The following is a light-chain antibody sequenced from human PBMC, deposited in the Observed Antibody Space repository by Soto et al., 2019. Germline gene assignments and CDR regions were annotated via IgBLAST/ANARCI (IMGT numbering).Light chain of an antibody. J-gene: IGKJ2*01. CDR3: QQYHMYPYT. CDR2: DVS. CDR1: QNINGR. V-gene: IGKV1-5*01. Sequence: DIQMTQSPSTLSASIGDRVTISCRASQNINGRLAWYQQKPGRAPKLLIYDVSTLETGVPSSFSGRASGTDFTLTISSLQPDDFATYYCQQYHMYPYTFGLGTKLDIQ.